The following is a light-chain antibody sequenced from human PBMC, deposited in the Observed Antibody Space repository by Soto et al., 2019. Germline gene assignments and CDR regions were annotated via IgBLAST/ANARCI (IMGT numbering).Light chain of an antibody. V-gene: IGKV3D-7*01. J-gene: IGKJ4*02. CDR2: GAS. Sequence: PGERVTLSCRASQSVSRSYLTWYQQKPGQAPRLLIYGASTSATSIPARFSGSGSGTDFTLTISSLQPEDFAVYYCQQDYNLLTFGGGTKVEIK. CDR3: QQDYNLLT. CDR1: QSVSRSY.